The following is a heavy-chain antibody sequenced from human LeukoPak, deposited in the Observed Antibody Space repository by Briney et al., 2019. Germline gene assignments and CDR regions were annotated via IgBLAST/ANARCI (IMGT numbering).Heavy chain of an antibody. CDR2: FDPEDGET. D-gene: IGHD3-3*01. V-gene: IGHV1-24*01. CDR1: GYTLTELS. CDR3: ATDSNKRVAFDY. J-gene: IGHJ4*02. Sequence: ASVKVSCKVSGYTLTELSMHWVRQAPGKGLEWMGGFDPEDGETIYAQKFQGRVTMTEDTSTDTAYMELSSLRSEDTAVYYCATDSNKRVAFDYWGQGTLVTVSS.